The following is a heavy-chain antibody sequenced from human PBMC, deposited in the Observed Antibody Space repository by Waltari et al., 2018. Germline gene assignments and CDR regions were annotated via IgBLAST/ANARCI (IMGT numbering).Heavy chain of an antibody. CDR1: GFTFRAFA. Sequence: EVQLLESGGGLVQPGGSLRLSCAASGFTFRAFAMTWVRQAPGKGLEWVSTISGSGASTFYADSVKGRFTISRDNSKNTLYLQMNSLRADDTAVYYCAKDRDRGWFYESDYWGQGTLVAVSS. D-gene: IGHD6-19*01. V-gene: IGHV3-23*01. CDR2: ISGSGAST. CDR3: AKDRDRGWFYESDY. J-gene: IGHJ4*02.